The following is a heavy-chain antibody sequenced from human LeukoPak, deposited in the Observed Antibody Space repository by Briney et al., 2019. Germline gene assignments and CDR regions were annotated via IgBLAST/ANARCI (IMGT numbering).Heavy chain of an antibody. CDR1: GFSFSNYA. Sequence: GGSLRLSCAASGFSFSNYAMDWVRQAPGKGLEWVAVISKDGSMKYYSDSVKGRFTVSRDNSIHTLYLEMNSLKTEDTAVYYCAGESCHFWSQGTMVTVSS. D-gene: IGHD3-10*01. V-gene: IGHV3-30*04. CDR2: ISKDGSMK. J-gene: IGHJ3*01. CDR3: AGESCHF.